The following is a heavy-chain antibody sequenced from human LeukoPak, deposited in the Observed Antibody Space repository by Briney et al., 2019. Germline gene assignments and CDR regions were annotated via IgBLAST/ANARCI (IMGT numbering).Heavy chain of an antibody. V-gene: IGHV4-31*03. CDR3: ARFTALEFDP. D-gene: IGHD5-18*01. CDR2: IYYSGST. Sequence: SQTLSLTCTVSGGSISSGGYSWSWIRQPPGKGLEWIGYIYYSGSTNYNPSLKSRVTISVDTSKNQFSLKLSSVTAADTAVYYCARFTALEFDPWGQGTLVTVSS. J-gene: IGHJ5*02. CDR1: GGSISSGGYS.